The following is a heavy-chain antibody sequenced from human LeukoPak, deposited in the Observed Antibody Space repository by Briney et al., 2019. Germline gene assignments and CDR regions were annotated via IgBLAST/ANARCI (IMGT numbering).Heavy chain of an antibody. J-gene: IGHJ6*02. CDR3: ARDYDLLYYGMDV. D-gene: IGHD3-3*01. CDR2: IKQDGSEK. CDR1: GFTFSSYW. Sequence: GGSLRLSCAASGFTFSSYWMSWVRQAPGKGLEWVANIKQDGSEKYYVDSVKGRFTISRDNAKNSLYLQTNSLRAEDTAVYYCARDYDLLYYGMDVWGQGTTVTVSS. V-gene: IGHV3-7*01.